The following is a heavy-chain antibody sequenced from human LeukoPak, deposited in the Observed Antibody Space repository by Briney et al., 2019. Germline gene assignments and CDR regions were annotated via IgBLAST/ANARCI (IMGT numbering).Heavy chain of an antibody. CDR1: GFSISSYA. Sequence: GGSLRLSCAASGFSISSYAMSWVRQAPGKGLEWVSAISGSGGSTYYADSVKGRSTISRDNSKNTLYLQMNSLRAEDTAVYYCAKDKRNIGSGTLHDYWGQGTLVTVSS. V-gene: IGHV3-23*01. CDR2: ISGSGGST. J-gene: IGHJ4*02. CDR3: AKDKRNIGSGTLHDY. D-gene: IGHD6-19*01.